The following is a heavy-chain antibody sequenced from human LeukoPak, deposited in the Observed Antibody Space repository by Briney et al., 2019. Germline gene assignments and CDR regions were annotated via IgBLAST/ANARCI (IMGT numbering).Heavy chain of an antibody. CDR1: GGSISSYY. Sequence: SETLSLTCTVSGGSISSYYWSWIRQPPGKGLEWIGEINHSGSTNYNPSLKSRVTISVDTSKNQFSLKLSSVTAADTAVNYRARGHPLWRYCFDYWGQGTLVTVSS. CDR3: ARGHPLWRYCFDY. V-gene: IGHV4-34*01. CDR2: INHSGST. J-gene: IGHJ4*02.